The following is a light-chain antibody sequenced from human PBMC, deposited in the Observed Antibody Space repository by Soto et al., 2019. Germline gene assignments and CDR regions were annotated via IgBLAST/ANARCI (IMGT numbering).Light chain of an antibody. Sequence: EIVLTQSPGTLSLSPGERATLSCRASQSVSSSYLAWYQQKPGQAPRLLIYAASSRATGIPDRFSGSGSGTDFTLTISRLEPADFAVFYCQQYHNSPPTFGQGTKVEIK. CDR3: QQYHNSPPT. V-gene: IGKV3-20*01. CDR2: AAS. CDR1: QSVSSSY. J-gene: IGKJ1*01.